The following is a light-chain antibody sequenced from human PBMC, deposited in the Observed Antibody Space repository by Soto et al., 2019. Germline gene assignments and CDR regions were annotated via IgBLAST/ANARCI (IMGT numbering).Light chain of an antibody. CDR1: QTISSRS. J-gene: IGKJ3*01. Sequence: EIVLTQSPGTLSLSPGESATLSCRASQTISSRSLAWYQRTPGQAPRLLIYDASTRATGIPDRFSGSGSGTDFTLTISRLEPEDFAMYYCQQYGSSPFTFGPGTEVDIK. CDR3: QQYGSSPFT. V-gene: IGKV3-20*01. CDR2: DAS.